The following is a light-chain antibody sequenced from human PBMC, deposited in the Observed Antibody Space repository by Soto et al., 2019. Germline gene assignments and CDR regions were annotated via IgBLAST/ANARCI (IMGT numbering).Light chain of an antibody. V-gene: IGKV2-28*01. CDR1: QSLLHSNGYNY. CDR3: MQALQTPWT. CDR2: LGS. J-gene: IGKJ1*01. Sequence: DIVMTQSPLSLPVTPGEPASISCRSSQSLLHSNGYNYLDWYLQKPGQSPQLLIYLGSNRASGVPDRFSGSGPGTDFTLKIGRVEAEDVGVYYCMQALQTPWTFGQGTKVEIK.